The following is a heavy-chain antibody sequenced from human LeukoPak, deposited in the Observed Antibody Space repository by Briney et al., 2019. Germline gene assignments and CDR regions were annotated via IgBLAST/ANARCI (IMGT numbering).Heavy chain of an antibody. J-gene: IGHJ4*02. D-gene: IGHD3-3*01. V-gene: IGHV4-61*02. CDR2: FYARGST. Sequence: SETLSLTCIVSGGSISSGSDSWSWIRQPAGKGLEWIGRFYARGSTNYNPSLKSRVTISVDTSKNHFSLKLSSVTAADTAVYYCASFLTTYDLKIDYWGQGTLVTVSS. CDR1: GGSISSGSDS. CDR3: ASFLTTYDLKIDY.